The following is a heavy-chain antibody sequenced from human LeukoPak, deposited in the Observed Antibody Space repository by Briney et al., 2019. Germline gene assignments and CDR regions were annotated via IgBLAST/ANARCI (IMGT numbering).Heavy chain of an antibody. CDR2: IYTSGST. CDR1: GGSISSYY. J-gene: IGHJ4*02. CDR3: ARGSMDIVATIHFDY. V-gene: IGHV4-4*07. D-gene: IGHD5-12*01. Sequence: PSETLSLTCTVSGGSISSYYWSWIRQPAGKGLEWIGRIYTSGSTNYNPSLKSRVTMSVDTSKNQFSLKLSSVAAADTAVYYCARGSMDIVATIHFDYWGQGTLVTVSS.